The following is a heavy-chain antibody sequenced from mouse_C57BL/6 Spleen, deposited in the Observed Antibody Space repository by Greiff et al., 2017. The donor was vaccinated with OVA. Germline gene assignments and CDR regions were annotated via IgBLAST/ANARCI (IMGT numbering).Heavy chain of an antibody. CDR3: ARRDSYWYFDV. CDR1: GYAFSSYW. J-gene: IGHJ1*03. V-gene: IGHV1-80*01. CDR2: IYPGDGDT. Sequence: QVQLKESGAELVKPGASVKISCKASGYAFSSYWMNWVKQRPGKGLEWIGQIYPGDGDTNYNGKFKGKATLTADKSSSKAYMQLSSLTSEDSAVYFCARRDSYWYFDVWGTGTTVTVSS.